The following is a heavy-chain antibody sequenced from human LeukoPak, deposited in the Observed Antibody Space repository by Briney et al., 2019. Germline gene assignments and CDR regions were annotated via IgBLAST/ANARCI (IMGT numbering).Heavy chain of an antibody. V-gene: IGHV4-59*01. CDR3: ARAPGYCSSTSCWYYYYGMDV. J-gene: IGHJ6*02. CDR2: IYYSGST. Sequence: SETLSLTCTGSGGSISSYYWSWIRQPPGKGLEWIGYIYYSGSTSYNPSLKSRVTISVDTSKNQFSLKLSSVTAADTAVYYCARAPGYCSSTSCWYYYYGMDVWGQGTTVTVSS. D-gene: IGHD2-2*01. CDR1: GGSISSYY.